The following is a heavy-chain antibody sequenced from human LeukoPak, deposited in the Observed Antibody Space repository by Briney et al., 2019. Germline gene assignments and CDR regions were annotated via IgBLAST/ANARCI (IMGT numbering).Heavy chain of an antibody. V-gene: IGHV4-59*01. CDR3: ARGRGFYYGDYFDY. CDR1: GGSISSYY. J-gene: IGHJ4*02. Sequence: SETLSLTCTVSGGSISSYYWSWIRQPPGKGLEWIGYIYYSGGTNYNPSLKSRVTISVDTSKNQFSLKLSSVTAADTAVYYCARGRGFYYGDYFDYWGQGTLVTVSS. CDR2: IYYSGGT. D-gene: IGHD4-17*01.